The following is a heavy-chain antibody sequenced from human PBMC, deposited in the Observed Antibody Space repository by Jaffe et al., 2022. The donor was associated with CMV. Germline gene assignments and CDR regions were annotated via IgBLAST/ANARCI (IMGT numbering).Heavy chain of an antibody. V-gene: IGHV4-39*01. D-gene: IGHD3-22*01. CDR3: ARHDDSSGRGAYFDY. Sequence: QLQLQESGPGLVKPSETLSLTCTVSGGSISSSSYYWGWIRQPPGKGLEWIGSIYYSGSTYYNPSLKSRVTISVDTSKNQFSLKLSSVTAADTAVYYCARHDDSSGRGAYFDYWGQGTLVTVSS. J-gene: IGHJ4*02. CDR1: GGSISSSSYY. CDR2: IYYSGST.